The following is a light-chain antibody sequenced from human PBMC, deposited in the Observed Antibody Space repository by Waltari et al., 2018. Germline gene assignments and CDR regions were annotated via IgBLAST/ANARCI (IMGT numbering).Light chain of an antibody. J-gene: IGLJ3*02. Sequence: QSALTQPASVSGTPGPSITISCTGTSRAIGTYHFVSWYQQHPGKVPKLMIFDVTKRPSGVSDRFFGSKSANTASLTISGLQAEDEANYYCTSYTTSSTWVFGGGTRLTVL. CDR2: DVT. V-gene: IGLV2-14*01. CDR3: TSYTTSSTWV. CDR1: SRAIGTYHF.